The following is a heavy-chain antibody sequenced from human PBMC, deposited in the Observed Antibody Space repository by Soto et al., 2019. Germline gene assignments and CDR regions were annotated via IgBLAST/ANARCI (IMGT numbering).Heavy chain of an antibody. CDR1: GGSISSGGYY. CDR2: IYHSGTT. V-gene: IGHV4-31*03. CDR3: ARVTGTHLLGWFDP. J-gene: IGHJ5*02. Sequence: QVQLQESGPGLVKPSQTLSLTCTVSGGSISSGGYYWSWIRQHQGKGLEWIGYIYHSGTTYYNPSLQSRVTISVDTSKNQFSLKLTSVTAADTAVYYWARVTGTHLLGWFDPWGQGTLVTVSS. D-gene: IGHD2-2*01.